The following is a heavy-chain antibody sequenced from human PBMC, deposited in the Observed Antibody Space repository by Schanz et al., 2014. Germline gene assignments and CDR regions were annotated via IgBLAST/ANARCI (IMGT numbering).Heavy chain of an antibody. Sequence: EVHLVESGGGLVQPGGSLRLSCAASGFTFTNYAMSWVRQAPGKGLEWVSTIGTSGGTNYAESVKGRFTISRDNSKNTLYLQMNSLRAEDTAVYFCAKIERNEDWGQGTLVTGSS. D-gene: IGHD1-1*01. CDR3: AKIERNED. CDR2: IGTSGGT. CDR1: GFTFTNYA. J-gene: IGHJ4*02. V-gene: IGHV3-23*04.